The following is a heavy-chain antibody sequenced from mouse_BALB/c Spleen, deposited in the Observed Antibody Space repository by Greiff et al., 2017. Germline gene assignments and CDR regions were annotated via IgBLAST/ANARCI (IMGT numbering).Heavy chain of an antibody. V-gene: IGHV1S81*02. CDR3: AREGNSHY. Sequence: QVQLQQPGAELVKPGASVKLSCKASGYTFTSYWMHWVKQRPGQGLEWIGEINPSNGRTNYNEKFKSKATLTVDKSSSTAYMQLSSLTSEDSAVYYCAREGNSHYWGQGTLVTVSA. CDR1: GYTFTSYW. CDR2: INPSNGRT. J-gene: IGHJ3*01.